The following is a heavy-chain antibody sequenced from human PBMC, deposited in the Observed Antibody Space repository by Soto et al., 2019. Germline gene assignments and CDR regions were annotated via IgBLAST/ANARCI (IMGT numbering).Heavy chain of an antibody. CDR2: INPSGGST. V-gene: IGHV1-46*01. D-gene: IGHD3-22*01. J-gene: IGHJ6*02. CDR1: GYTFTSYY. CDR3: ARARYYDSSGYSKGYYYYGMDV. Sequence: GASVKVSCKASGYTFTSYYMHWVRQAPGQGLEWMGIINPSGGSTSYAQKFQGRVTMTRDTSTSTVYMELSSLRSEDTAVYYCARARYYDSSGYSKGYYYYGMDVWGQGTKVTVSS.